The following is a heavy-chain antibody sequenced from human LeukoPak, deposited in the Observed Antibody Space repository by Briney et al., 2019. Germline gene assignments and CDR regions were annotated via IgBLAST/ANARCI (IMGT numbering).Heavy chain of an antibody. CDR1: GFTLSSYA. CDR3: AKDLWGSHAFDI. J-gene: IGHJ3*02. V-gene: IGHV3-23*01. D-gene: IGHD7-27*01. CDR2: ISGSGGST. Sequence: PGGSLRLSCAASGFTLSSYAMSWVRQAPGKGLEWVSAISGSGGSTYYADSVKGRFTISRDNSKNTLYLQMNSLRAEDTAVYYCAKDLWGSHAFDIWGQGTMVTVSS.